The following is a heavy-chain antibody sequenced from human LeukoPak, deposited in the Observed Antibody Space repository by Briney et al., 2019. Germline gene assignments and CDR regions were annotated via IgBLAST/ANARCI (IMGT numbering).Heavy chain of an antibody. V-gene: IGHV4-30-2*01. D-gene: IGHD1-14*01. Sequence: PSETLSLTCAVSGGSISSGGYSWSWIRQPPGKGLEWIGYIYHSGSTYYNPSLKSRVTISVDRSKNQFSLKLSSVTAADTAVYYCARGVWPTGAFDIWGQGTMVTVSS. J-gene: IGHJ3*02. CDR1: GGSISSGGYS. CDR2: IYHSGST. CDR3: ARGVWPTGAFDI.